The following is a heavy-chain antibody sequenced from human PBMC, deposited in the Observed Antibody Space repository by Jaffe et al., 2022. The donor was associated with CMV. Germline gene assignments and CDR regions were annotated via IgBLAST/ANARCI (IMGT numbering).Heavy chain of an antibody. D-gene: IGHD5-12*01. CDR2: ISYDGSNK. CDR3: AKDYEDIVASNYGGGGVIDY. J-gene: IGHJ4*02. Sequence: QVQLVESGGGVVQPGRSLRLSCAASGFTFSSYGMHWVRQAPGKGLEWVAVISYDGSNKYYADSVKGRFTISRDNSKNTLYLQMNSLRAEDTAVYYCAKDYEDIVASNYGGGGVIDYWGQGTLVTVSS. CDR1: GFTFSSYG. V-gene: IGHV3-30*18.